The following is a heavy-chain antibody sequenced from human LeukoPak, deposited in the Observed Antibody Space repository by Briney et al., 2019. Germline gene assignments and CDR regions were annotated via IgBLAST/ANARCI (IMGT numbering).Heavy chain of an antibody. Sequence: GGSLRLSCAASGFIFDNYGMTWVRQAPGKGLEWVSGTNWNGGSTGYADSVKGRFIISRDNAKNCLYLQMNSLRAEDTALYHCARVHTAGDYSGTDYWGQGTLVTVSS. D-gene: IGHD2-15*01. CDR3: ARVHTAGDYSGTDY. V-gene: IGHV3-20*01. J-gene: IGHJ4*02. CDR1: GFIFDNYG. CDR2: TNWNGGST.